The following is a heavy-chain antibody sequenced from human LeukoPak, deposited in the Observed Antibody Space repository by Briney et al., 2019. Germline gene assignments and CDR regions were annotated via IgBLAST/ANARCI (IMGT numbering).Heavy chain of an antibody. D-gene: IGHD3-3*01. CDR2: IIPIFGTA. V-gene: IGHV1-69*01. Sequence: GSSVKVSCKASGGTFSSYAISWVRQAPGQGLEWMGGIIPIFGTANYAQKFQGRVTITADESTSTAYMELSSLRAEDTAVYYCARDPRTVGGFFAYWGQGTLVTVSS. CDR3: ARDPRTVGGFFAY. CDR1: GGTFSSYA. J-gene: IGHJ4*02.